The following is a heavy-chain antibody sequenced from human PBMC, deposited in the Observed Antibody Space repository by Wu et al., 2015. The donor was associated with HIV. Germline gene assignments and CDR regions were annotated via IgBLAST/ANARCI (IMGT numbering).Heavy chain of an antibody. CDR3: ARDGPYDDAALYGSTLWFDP. V-gene: IGHV1-69*13. CDR2: IIPIFGTA. Sequence: QVQLVQSGAEVKKPGSSVKVSCKASGGTFSSYAISWVRQAPGQGLEWMGRIIPIFGTANYAQKFQGRVTITADESTSTAYMELSSLRSEDTAVYYCARDGPYDDAALYGSTLWFDPWGQGTLVTVSS. J-gene: IGHJ5*02. CDR1: GGTFSSYA. D-gene: IGHD3-16*01.